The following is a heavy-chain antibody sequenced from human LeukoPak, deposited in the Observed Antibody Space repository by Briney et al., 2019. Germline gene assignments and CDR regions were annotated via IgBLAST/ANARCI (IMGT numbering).Heavy chain of an antibody. J-gene: IGHJ5*02. V-gene: IGHV1-46*01. Sequence: ASVKVSCKASRYTFTSYYMHWVRQAPGQGLEWMGIINPSGGSTSYAQKFQGRVTMTRDMSTSTVYMELSSLRSEDTAVYYCARAQYCSSTSCYNWFDPWGQGTLVTVSS. CDR2: INPSGGST. CDR3: ARAQYCSSTSCYNWFDP. D-gene: IGHD2-2*01. CDR1: RYTFTSYY.